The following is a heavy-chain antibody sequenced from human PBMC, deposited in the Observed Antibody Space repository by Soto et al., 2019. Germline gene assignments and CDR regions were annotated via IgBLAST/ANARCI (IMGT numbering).Heavy chain of an antibody. V-gene: IGHV3-7*01. CDR3: ARECSNTRCQNY. Sequence: GGSLRLSCEASGFTFSNYWMSWVRQAPGKGLEWVANINKDGSENYHVESLKGRFTISRDNAKNSLYLQMNSLGAEDTAVYYCARECSNTRCQNYWAQRTLVTVSS. J-gene: IGHJ4*02. CDR1: GFTFSNYW. D-gene: IGHD2-2*01. CDR2: INKDGSEN.